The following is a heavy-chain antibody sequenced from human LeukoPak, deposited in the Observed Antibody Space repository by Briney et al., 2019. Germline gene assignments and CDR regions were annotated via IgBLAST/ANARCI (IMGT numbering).Heavy chain of an antibody. D-gene: IGHD3-10*01. V-gene: IGHV3-30*02. Sequence: PGGSLRLSCVASGFTYSHNGMHWVRQAPGKGLEWVAFIQYDGNTIFYADSVKGRFTISRDNSKNTLYLQMNSLRAEDTAVYYCAKALLWFGEYPDAFDIWGQGTMVTVSS. CDR2: IQYDGNTI. CDR3: AKALLWFGEYPDAFDI. J-gene: IGHJ3*02. CDR1: GFTYSHNG.